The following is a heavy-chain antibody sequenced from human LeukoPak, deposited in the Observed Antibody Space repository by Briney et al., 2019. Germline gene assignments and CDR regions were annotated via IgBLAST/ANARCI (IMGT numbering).Heavy chain of an antibody. D-gene: IGHD6-19*01. J-gene: IGHJ4*02. CDR3: ARAVAVAGTGGFY. CDR2: INSDGSST. V-gene: IGHV3-74*01. CDR1: GFTFSSYS. Sequence: PGGSLRLSCAASGFTFSSYSMNWVRQAPGKGLVWVSRINSDGSSTSYADSVKGRFTISRDNAKNTLYLQMNSLRAEDTAVYYCARAVAVAGTGGFYWGQGTLVTVSS.